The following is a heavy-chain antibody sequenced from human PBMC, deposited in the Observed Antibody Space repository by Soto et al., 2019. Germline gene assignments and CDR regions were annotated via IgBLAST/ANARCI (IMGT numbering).Heavy chain of an antibody. CDR1: GGSISSGGYY. Sequence: QVQLQESGPGLVKPSQTLSLTCTVSGGSISSGGYYWSWIRQHPGKGLEWIGYIYYSGSTYYNPSLKSRVTISVDTSKNQFSLKLSSVTAADTAVYYCARAPRGYYGSGSLSRAHFDYWGQGTLVTVSS. J-gene: IGHJ4*02. CDR3: ARAPRGYYGSGSLSRAHFDY. D-gene: IGHD3-10*01. V-gene: IGHV4-31*03. CDR2: IYYSGST.